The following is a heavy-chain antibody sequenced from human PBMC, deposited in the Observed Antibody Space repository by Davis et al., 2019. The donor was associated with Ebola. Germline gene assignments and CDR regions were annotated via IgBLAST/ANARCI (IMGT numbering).Heavy chain of an antibody. CDR3: AGGSYQTNDAFDI. CDR2: FDPEDGEL. Sequence: ASVKVSCKVSGYPLTELAIHWVRQAPGKGLEWMGGFDPEDGELIYAQRFQGRVTMTEDTSTDTAYMELSRLRSDDTAVYYCAGGSYQTNDAFDIWGQGTMVTVSS. CDR1: GYPLTELA. V-gene: IGHV1-24*01. J-gene: IGHJ3*02. D-gene: IGHD1-26*01.